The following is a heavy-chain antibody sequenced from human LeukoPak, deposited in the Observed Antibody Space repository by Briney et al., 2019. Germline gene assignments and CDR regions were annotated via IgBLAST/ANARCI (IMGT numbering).Heavy chain of an antibody. J-gene: IGHJ4*02. CDR3: AKARLVRGVIMTPFYSDY. V-gene: IGHV3-23*01. D-gene: IGHD3-10*01. CDR1: GFIFSSYA. CDR2: VTGSGDST. Sequence: PGGSLRLSCAASGFIFSSYAVSWVRQAPGKGLEWVSAVTGSGDSTYYADSVKGRFTVSRDNSKNTLYLRMNSLRAEDTAVYYCAKARLVRGVIMTPFYSDYWGQGTLVTLSS.